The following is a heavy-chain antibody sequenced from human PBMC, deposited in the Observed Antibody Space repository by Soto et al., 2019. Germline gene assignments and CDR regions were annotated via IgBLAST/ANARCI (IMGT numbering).Heavy chain of an antibody. CDR1: GASISSFF. Sequence: SETLSLTCPFSGASISSFFWIWIRQPPGKGLEYIGNIYYSGSTNYNPSLKSRLTISVDMSKNQFSLKLSSVTAADTAVYFCVRFWPPPYSDSLTDYTDAFDYWGQGTLVTVSS. D-gene: IGHD3-9*01. J-gene: IGHJ4*02. CDR2: IYYSGST. CDR3: VRFWPPPYSDSLTDYTDAFDY. V-gene: IGHV4-59*08.